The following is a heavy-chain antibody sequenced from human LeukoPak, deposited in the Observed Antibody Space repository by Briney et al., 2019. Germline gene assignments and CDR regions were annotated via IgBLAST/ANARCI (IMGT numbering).Heavy chain of an antibody. J-gene: IGHJ4*02. CDR3: ARGELLWSGVLGDY. Sequence: SETLSLTCTVSGYSISSGYYWGWIRQPPGKGLEWIGSIYYSGSTYYNPSLKSRVTISVDTSKNQFSLKLSSVTAADTAVYYCARGELLWSGVLGDYWGQGTLVTVSS. CDR2: IYYSGST. D-gene: IGHD3-10*01. V-gene: IGHV4-38-2*02. CDR1: GYSISSGYY.